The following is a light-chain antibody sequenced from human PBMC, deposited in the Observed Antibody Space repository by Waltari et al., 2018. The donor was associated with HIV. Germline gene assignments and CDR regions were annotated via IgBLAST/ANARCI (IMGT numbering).Light chain of an antibody. J-gene: IGLJ2*01. CDR3: QTWGTGTVV. CDR1: SGHSSYA. CDR2: LNSDGSH. Sequence: ASASLGASVKLTCTLSSGHSSYAIAWHQQQPEKGPRYLMKLNSDGSHSKGDGIPDRFSGSSSGAERYLTISSLQSEDEADYYCQTWGTGTVVFGGGTKLTVL. V-gene: IGLV4-69*01.